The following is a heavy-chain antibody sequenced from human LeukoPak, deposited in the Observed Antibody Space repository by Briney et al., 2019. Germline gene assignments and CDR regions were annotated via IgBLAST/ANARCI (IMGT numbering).Heavy chain of an antibody. CDR3: ARGANPGDY. CDR2: IYSSGST. Sequence: SETLSLTCTVSNGPISSYYWSWIRQPAGKGLEWIGRIYSSGSTNYNPSLKSRVTMSVDTSKNQFSLTLTSVTAADTAVYYCARGANPGDYWGQGTLVTVSS. D-gene: IGHD4/OR15-4a*01. V-gene: IGHV4-4*07. CDR1: NGPISSYY. J-gene: IGHJ4*02.